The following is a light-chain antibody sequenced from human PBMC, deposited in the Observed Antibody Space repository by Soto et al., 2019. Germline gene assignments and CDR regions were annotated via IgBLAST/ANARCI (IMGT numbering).Light chain of an antibody. Sequence: DIQMPQSPSSLSASVGDRVTITCQASQDISNYLNWYQQKPGKAPKLLIYDASNLETGVPSRFSGSGSGTDFTFTISSLQPEDIATYYCQQYGNLPFTFGPGTKVDIK. J-gene: IGKJ3*01. CDR3: QQYGNLPFT. CDR1: QDISNY. CDR2: DAS. V-gene: IGKV1-33*01.